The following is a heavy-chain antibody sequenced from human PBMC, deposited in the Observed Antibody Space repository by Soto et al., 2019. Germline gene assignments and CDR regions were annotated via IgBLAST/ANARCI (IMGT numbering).Heavy chain of an antibody. D-gene: IGHD3-10*01. CDR1: GYSFANYW. CDR3: ARNRLRQYYYCIDF. Sequence: PXELLTMSCARCGYSFANYWIASVRQMPGKGLAWVGVIYPSDSDTRYSPSFRCQVTISADKSISHVYLHWSSLKSSDTAMYYCARNRLRQYYYCIDFWDQGTRVTV. J-gene: IGHJ6*02. CDR2: IYPSDSDT. V-gene: IGHV5-51*01.